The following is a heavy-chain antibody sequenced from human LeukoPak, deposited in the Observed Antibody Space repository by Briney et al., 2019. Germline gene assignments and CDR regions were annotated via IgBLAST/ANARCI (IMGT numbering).Heavy chain of an antibody. D-gene: IGHD3-9*01. CDR1: GFTFDDYA. Sequence: GRSLRLSCAASGFTFDDYAMHWVRQAPGKGLEWVSGISWNSGSIGYADSVKGRFTISRDNAKNSLYLQMNSLRAEDMALYYCATAMDDILTYPEYWGQGALVTVSS. V-gene: IGHV3-9*03. CDR2: ISWNSGSI. CDR3: ATAMDDILTYPEY. J-gene: IGHJ4*02.